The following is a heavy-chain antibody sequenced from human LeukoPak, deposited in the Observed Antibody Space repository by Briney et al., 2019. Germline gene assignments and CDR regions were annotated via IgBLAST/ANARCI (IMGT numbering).Heavy chain of an antibody. CDR3: ARYSYSSSSAWFDP. Sequence: SETLSLTCAISGGSISSSNWWTWVRQPPGKGLEWVGEIYLRGNTNYNPSLESRVTISVDESKTQLSLRLESVTAADTAVYYCARYSYSSSSAWFDPWGQGTLVTVSS. CDR1: GGSISSSNW. D-gene: IGHD6-13*01. V-gene: IGHV4-4*02. J-gene: IGHJ5*02. CDR2: IYLRGNT.